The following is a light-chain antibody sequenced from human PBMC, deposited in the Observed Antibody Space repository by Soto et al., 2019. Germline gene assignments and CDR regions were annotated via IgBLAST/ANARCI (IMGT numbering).Light chain of an antibody. CDR2: GSS. J-gene: IGLJ2*01. V-gene: IGLV1-40*01. CDR1: SSNIGAGYD. CDR3: QSYDSSLSGVV. Sequence: QLVLTQPPSVSGAPGQRVTISCTGSSSNIGAGYDVHWYQQLPGTAPKLLIYGSSNRPSGVPDRFSGSKSGTSASLAITGLQAEDEADYYCQSYDSSLSGVVFGGGTKLTVL.